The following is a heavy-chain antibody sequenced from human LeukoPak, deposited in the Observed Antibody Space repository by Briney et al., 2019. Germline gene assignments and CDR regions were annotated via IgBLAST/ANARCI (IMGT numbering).Heavy chain of an antibody. CDR3: ATRENVVAASCYYYYGMDV. J-gene: IGHJ6*04. D-gene: IGHD2-15*01. Sequence: ASVKVSCKVSGYTLTELSMHWVRQAPGKGLEWMGGFDPEDGETIYAQKFQGRVTMTEDTSTDTAYMELSSLRSEDTAVYYCATRENVVAASCYYYYGMDVWGKGTTVTVSS. V-gene: IGHV1-24*01. CDR2: FDPEDGET. CDR1: GYTLTELS.